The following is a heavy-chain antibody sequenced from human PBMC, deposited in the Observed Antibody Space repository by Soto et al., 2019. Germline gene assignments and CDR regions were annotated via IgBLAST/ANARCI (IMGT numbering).Heavy chain of an antibody. CDR2: INWNSGSI. J-gene: IGHJ6*02. Sequence: EEQLVESGGGLVQPGRSLRLSCAASGFTFDDYAMHWVRQAPGKGLEWVSGINWNSGSIGYADSVKGRFTISRDNAKTSLYLQMNSLRAEETALYYCAKDRGSGSYAANYYYSGMDVWGHGTTVTVSS. V-gene: IGHV3-9*01. CDR1: GFTFDDYA. D-gene: IGHD3-10*01. CDR3: AKDRGSGSYAANYYYSGMDV.